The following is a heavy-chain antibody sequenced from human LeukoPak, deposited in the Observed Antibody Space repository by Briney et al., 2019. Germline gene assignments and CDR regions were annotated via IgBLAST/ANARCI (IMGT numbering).Heavy chain of an antibody. Sequence: SETLSLTCTVSGGSISSGDYYWSWIRQPPGKGLGWIGYIYYSGSTYYNPSLKSRVTISVDTSKNQFSLKLSSVTAADTAVYYCARESEEGLLPYWGQGTLVTVSS. V-gene: IGHV4-30-4*01. D-gene: IGHD3-22*01. CDR1: GGSISSGDYY. J-gene: IGHJ4*02. CDR2: IYYSGST. CDR3: ARESEEGLLPY.